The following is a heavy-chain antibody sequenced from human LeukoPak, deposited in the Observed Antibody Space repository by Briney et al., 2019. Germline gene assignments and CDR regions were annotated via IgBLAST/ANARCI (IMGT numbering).Heavy chain of an antibody. CDR2: IIPILGIA. V-gene: IGHV1-69*04. CDR1: GGTFSSYA. CDR3: ARDLYCSSTSCYGLDY. J-gene: IGHJ4*02. D-gene: IGHD2-2*01. Sequence: ASVKVSCKASGGTFSSYAISWVRQAPGQGLEWMGRIIPILGIANYAQKFQGRVTITADKSTSTAYRELSSLRSEDTAVYYCARDLYCSSTSCYGLDYWGQGTLVTVSS.